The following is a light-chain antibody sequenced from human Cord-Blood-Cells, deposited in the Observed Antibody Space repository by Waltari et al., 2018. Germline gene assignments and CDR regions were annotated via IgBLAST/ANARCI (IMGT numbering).Light chain of an antibody. CDR1: QSVSSN. CDR2: GAS. J-gene: IGKJ4*01. V-gene: IGKV3-15*01. CDR3: QQYKNWPLT. Sequence: EIVMTQSPATLSVSPGERATLSCRASQSVSSNLAWYQQQPGQAPRLLIYGASTRATGIPARYSGSGSGTEFTLTISSLQSEDCAVYYCQQYKNWPLTVGGGTKVEIK.